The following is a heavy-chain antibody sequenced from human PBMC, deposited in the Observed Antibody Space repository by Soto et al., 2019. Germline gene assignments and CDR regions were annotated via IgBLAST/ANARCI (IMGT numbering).Heavy chain of an antibody. CDR3: ARYSSGTYSHFDY. D-gene: IGHD1-26*01. CDR1: GFSFSDYY. J-gene: IGHJ4*02. CDR2: ISSSDNTI. Sequence: QVQLVESGGCLVKPGGSLRLSCAASGFSFSDYYMSWIRQAPGKGLEWVSYISSSDNTIYYVASVKGRFTISRDNAKNSLYLQMNSLRAEDTAMYYCARYSSGTYSHFDYWGQGTLVTVSS. V-gene: IGHV3-11*01.